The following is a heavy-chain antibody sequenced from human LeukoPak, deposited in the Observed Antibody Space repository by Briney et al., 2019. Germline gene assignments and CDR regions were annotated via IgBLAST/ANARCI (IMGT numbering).Heavy chain of an antibody. J-gene: IGHJ4*02. Sequence: GGSLRLSCAGSGFAFSRYWMYWVRPAPGKGLVWVSRINSDGSSTSYADSVKGRFTISRDNAKNTLYLQMNSLRAEDTAVYYCARLRMGYYFDYWGQGTLVTVSS. D-gene: IGHD2-2*01. CDR3: ARLRMGYYFDY. CDR2: INSDGSST. CDR1: GFAFSRYW. V-gene: IGHV3-74*01.